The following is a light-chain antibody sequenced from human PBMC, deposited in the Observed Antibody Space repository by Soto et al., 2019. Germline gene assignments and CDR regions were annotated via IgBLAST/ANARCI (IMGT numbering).Light chain of an antibody. CDR1: QSISSY. CDR2: AAS. V-gene: IGKV1-39*01. Sequence: DIRINQTTSSLSASVVDRVTITCRASQSISSYLNWYHQKPGKAPKLLIYAASSLQSGVPSRFSGSGSGTDFTLTISSLQPEDFALYYCQQRSNWPITFAQGTRLEIK. J-gene: IGKJ5*01. CDR3: QQRSNWPIT.